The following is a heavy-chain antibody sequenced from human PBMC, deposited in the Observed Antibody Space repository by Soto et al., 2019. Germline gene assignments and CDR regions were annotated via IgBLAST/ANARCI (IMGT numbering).Heavy chain of an antibody. CDR1: GVCVRSYF. CDR3: AGYRNRGVFFDY. CDR2: IYYTAET. J-gene: IGHJ4*02. Sequence: XATLALTFTVSGVCVRSYFGSWVGQPPGKGLEWIGYIYYTAETKLSPSLQSRTTISADTSRKQFSLTLSSVTAADTAIYYCAGYRNRGVFFDYWGQGALVTVSS. D-gene: IGHD3-10*01. V-gene: IGHV4-59*02.